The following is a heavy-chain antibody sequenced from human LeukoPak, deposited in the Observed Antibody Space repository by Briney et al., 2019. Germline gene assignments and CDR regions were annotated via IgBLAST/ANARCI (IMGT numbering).Heavy chain of an antibody. CDR3: ARVPAWGSSLVSYYYYYMDV. D-gene: IGHD6-6*01. CDR1: GYTFTSYD. V-gene: IGHV1-8*01. Sequence: GASVKVSCKASGYTFTSYDINWVRQATGRGLEWTGWMNPSSGNTGYAQKFQGRVTMTRNTSISTAYMELSSLRSEDTAVYYCARVPAWGSSLVSYYYYYMDVWGKGTTVTVSS. CDR2: MNPSSGNT. J-gene: IGHJ6*03.